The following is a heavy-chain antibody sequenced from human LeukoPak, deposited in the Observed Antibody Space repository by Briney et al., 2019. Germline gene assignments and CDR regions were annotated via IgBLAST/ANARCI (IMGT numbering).Heavy chain of an antibody. CDR1: GGSINNGNFY. CDR2: IYTSGTT. D-gene: IGHD4-23*01. V-gene: IGHV4-61*02. J-gene: IGHJ3*02. Sequence: PSETLSLTCTVSGGSINNGNFYWSWIRQPAGKGLEWIGLIYTSGTTNYNPSLKSRVTISIDTSKNQFSLKLTSVTAADTAVYYCARAGVALVGNVNAFDIWGHGTMVTVSS. CDR3: ARAGVALVGNVNAFDI.